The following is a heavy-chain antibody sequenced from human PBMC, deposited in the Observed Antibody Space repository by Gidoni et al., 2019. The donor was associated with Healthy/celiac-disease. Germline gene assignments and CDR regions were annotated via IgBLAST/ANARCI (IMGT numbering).Heavy chain of an antibody. Sequence: QVQLQESGPGLVKPSGTLSLTCAVSGGSISSSSWWSWVRQPPGKGLEWIGEIYHSGSTNYNPSLKSRVTISVDKSKNQFSLKLSSVTAADTAVYYCARGDILTGYYLTYWYFDLWGRGTLVTVSS. CDR1: GGSISSSSW. CDR3: ARGDILTGYYLTYWYFDL. D-gene: IGHD3-9*01. CDR2: IYHSGST. V-gene: IGHV4-4*02. J-gene: IGHJ2*01.